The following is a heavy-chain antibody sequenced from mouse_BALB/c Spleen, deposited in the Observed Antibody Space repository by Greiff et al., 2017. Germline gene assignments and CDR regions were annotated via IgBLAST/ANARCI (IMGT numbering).Heavy chain of an antibody. CDR2: INPSSGYT. CDR3: ARRDYDGDYYAMDY. Sequence: VQLQQSGADLARPGASVKMSCKASGYTFTSYTMHWVQQRPGQGLEWIGYINPSSGYTNYNQKFKDKATLTADKSSSTDYMQLSSLTSEDSAVYYCARRDYDGDYYAMDYWGQGTSVTVSS. J-gene: IGHJ4*01. V-gene: IGHV1-4*01. CDR1: GYTFTSYT. D-gene: IGHD2-4*01.